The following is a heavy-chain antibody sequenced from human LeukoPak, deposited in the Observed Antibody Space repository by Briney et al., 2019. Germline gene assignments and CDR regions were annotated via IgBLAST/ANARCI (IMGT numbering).Heavy chain of an antibody. CDR2: IYYSGST. CDR3: ASEGYSYGYRDFDI. CDR1: GGSISRGYYF. J-gene: IGHJ3*02. D-gene: IGHD5-18*01. Sequence: PSQTLSLTCTFSGGSISRGYYFWSWIRQPPGKGLEWIGYIYYSGSTYYNPSLKSPVTISVDTSKNQFSLKLSSVTAADTAVYCCASEGYSYGYRDFDIWGQGTMVTVSS. V-gene: IGHV4-30-4*01.